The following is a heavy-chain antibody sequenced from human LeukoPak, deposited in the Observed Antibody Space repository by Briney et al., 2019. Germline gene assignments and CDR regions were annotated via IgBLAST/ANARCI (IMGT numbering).Heavy chain of an antibody. J-gene: IGHJ5*02. D-gene: IGHD3-3*01. V-gene: IGHV4-34*01. CDR1: GGSFSGYY. CDR2: INHSGST. Sequence: SETLSLTCAVYGGSFSGYYWSWIRQPPGKGLEWIGGINHSGSTNYNPSLKSRVTISVDTSKNQFSLKLSSVTAADTAVYYCARVRTHRRTIFGGNWFDPWGQGTLVTVSS. CDR3: ARVRTHRRTIFGGNWFDP.